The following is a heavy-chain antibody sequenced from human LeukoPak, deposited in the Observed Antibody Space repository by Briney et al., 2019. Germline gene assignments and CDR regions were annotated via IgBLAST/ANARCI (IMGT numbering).Heavy chain of an antibody. CDR1: GFTFSDYG. J-gene: IGHJ6*03. V-gene: IGHV3-23*01. D-gene: IGHD1-26*01. CDR2: ISSTGGTT. CDR3: AKGVGFSYYYMDV. Sequence: GGSLRLSCAASGFTFSDYGMSWVRQAPGKGLEWVSSISSTGGTTYYADSVKGRFTISRDNSKNTLFLQVNSLRAEDTAIYYCAKGVGFSYYYMDVWGKGTTVTISS.